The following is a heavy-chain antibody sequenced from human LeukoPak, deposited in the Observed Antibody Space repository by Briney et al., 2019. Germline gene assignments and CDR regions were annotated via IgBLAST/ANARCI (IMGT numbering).Heavy chain of an antibody. Sequence: SETLSLTCTVSGGSISSSSYYWGWIRQPPGKGLEWIGSIYYSGSTNYNPSLKSRVTISVDTSKNQFSLKLSSVTAADTAVYYCARGRLWPRYYYYYMDVWGKGTTVTVSS. CDR2: IYYSGST. CDR1: GGSISSSSYY. V-gene: IGHV4-39*07. CDR3: ARGRLWPRYYYYYMDV. J-gene: IGHJ6*03. D-gene: IGHD5-18*01.